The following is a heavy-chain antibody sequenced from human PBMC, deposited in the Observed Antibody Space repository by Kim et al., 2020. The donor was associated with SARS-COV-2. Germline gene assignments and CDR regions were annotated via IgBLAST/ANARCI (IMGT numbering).Heavy chain of an antibody. CDR2: INTNTGNP. CDR3: ARDLSTYYYDRSEYGAGNNRVDH. CDR1: GYTFTSYA. D-gene: IGHD3-22*01. J-gene: IGHJ5*02. Sequence: ASVKVSCKASGYTFTSYAMNWVRQAPGQGLEWMGWINTNTGNPTYAQGFTGRFVFFLDTSVSTAYLQISSLKAEDTAVYYCARDLSTYYYDRSEYGAGNNRVDHWGQGTLVTVSS. V-gene: IGHV7-4-1*02.